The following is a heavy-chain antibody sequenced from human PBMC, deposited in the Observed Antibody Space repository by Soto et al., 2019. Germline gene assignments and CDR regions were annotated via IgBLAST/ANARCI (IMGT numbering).Heavy chain of an antibody. D-gene: IGHD2-15*01. CDR3: ARVGGPFDY. V-gene: IGHV3-30-3*01. J-gene: IGHJ4*02. CDR1: VFTFSSYA. CDR2: ISYDGSNK. Sequence: GSLRLSCAASVFTFSSYAMHWVRQAPGKGLEWVAVISYDGSNKYYADSVKGRFTISRDNSKNTLYLQMNSLRAEDTAVYYCARVGGPFDYWGQGTLVTVSS.